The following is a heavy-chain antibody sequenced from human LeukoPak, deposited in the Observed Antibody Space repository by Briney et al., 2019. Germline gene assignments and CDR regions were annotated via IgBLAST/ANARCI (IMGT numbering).Heavy chain of an antibody. CDR1: GDSITSSSYY. V-gene: IGHV4-39*01. CDR2: IYHSGST. Sequence: SETLSLTCAVSGDSITSSSYYWAWLRQPPGKGLEWIGTIYHSGSTYYNSSLKSRVTTSVDTSKNQLSLKLSSVTAADTAVYECARHGTWGGPEYWGQGTLVSVSS. CDR3: ARHGTWGGPEY. J-gene: IGHJ4*02. D-gene: IGHD7-27*01.